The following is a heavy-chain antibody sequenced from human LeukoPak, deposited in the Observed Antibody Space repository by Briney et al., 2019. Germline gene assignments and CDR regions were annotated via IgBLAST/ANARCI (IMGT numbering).Heavy chain of an antibody. CDR1: GFTFSSYS. Sequence: GGSLRLSCAASGFTFSSYSMNWVRQAPGKGLEWVSSISSSSSYIYYADSVKGRFTISRDNARNSLYLQMNSLRAEDTAVYYCARDGLAAATLHWCFDLWGRGTLVAVSS. V-gene: IGHV3-21*01. CDR2: ISSSSSYI. D-gene: IGHD2-15*01. J-gene: IGHJ2*01. CDR3: ARDGLAAATLHWCFDL.